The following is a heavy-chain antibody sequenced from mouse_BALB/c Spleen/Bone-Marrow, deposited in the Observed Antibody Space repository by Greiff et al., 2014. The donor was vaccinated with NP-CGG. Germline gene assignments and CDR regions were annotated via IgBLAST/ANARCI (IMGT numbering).Heavy chain of an antibody. J-gene: IGHJ2*01. CDR3: ARYYYGYYFDY. CDR2: IDPANGNT. CDR1: GFNIKDTY. Sequence: SGAELVKPGASVQLPSTAPGFNIKDTYMHWVKQRPEQGLEWIGRIDPANGNTKYDPKFQGKATITADTSSNTAYLQLSSLTSEDTAVYYCARYYYGYYFDYWGQGTTLTVSS. V-gene: IGHV14-3*02. D-gene: IGHD1-2*01.